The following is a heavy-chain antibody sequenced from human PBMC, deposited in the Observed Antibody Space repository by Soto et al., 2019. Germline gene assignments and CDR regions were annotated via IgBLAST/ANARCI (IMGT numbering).Heavy chain of an antibody. CDR3: ARGRSSYDFWSGVTGSFDP. D-gene: IGHD3-3*01. J-gene: IGHJ5*02. CDR2: INHSGST. CDR1: GGSFSGYY. Sequence: PSETLSLTCAVYGGSFSGYYWSWIRQPPGKGLEWIGEINHSGSTNYNPSLKSRVTISVDTSKNQFSLKLSSVTAADTAVYYCARGRSSYDFWSGVTGSFDPWGQGTPVTVSS. V-gene: IGHV4-34*01.